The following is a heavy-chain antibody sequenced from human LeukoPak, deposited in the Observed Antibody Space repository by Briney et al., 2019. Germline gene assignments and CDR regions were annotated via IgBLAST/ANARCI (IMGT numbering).Heavy chain of an antibody. CDR3: ARDGAGDLNAFDS. CDR2: INTGGSAM. D-gene: IGHD3-16*01. Sequence: GGSLRLSCAASGFTFNTHTLNWVRQAPGKGLEWVSYINTGGSAMYHADSVKGRFTISRDNAKNSLYLQMNSLRDEDTAVYYCARDGAGDLNAFDSRGQGTMVTVSS. J-gene: IGHJ3*02. CDR1: GFTFNTHT. V-gene: IGHV3-48*02.